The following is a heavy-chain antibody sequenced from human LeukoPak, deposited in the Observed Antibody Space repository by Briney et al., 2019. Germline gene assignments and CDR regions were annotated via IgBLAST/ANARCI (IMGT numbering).Heavy chain of an antibody. D-gene: IGHD6-13*01. CDR3: ARDLMGRAYRGAFYY. V-gene: IGHV3-48*03. CDR2: ISSSGSTI. J-gene: IGHJ4*02. Sequence: GGSLRLSCAASGFTFSSYEMNWVRQAPGKGLEWGSYISSSGSTIYYADSVKGRFTISRDKAKNTLYLQMNSLRAEDTAVYYCARDLMGRAYRGAFYYWGEGTLVTVSS. CDR1: GFTFSSYE.